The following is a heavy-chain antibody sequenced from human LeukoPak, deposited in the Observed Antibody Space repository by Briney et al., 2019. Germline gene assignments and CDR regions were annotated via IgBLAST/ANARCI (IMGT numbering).Heavy chain of an antibody. D-gene: IGHD5-18*01. CDR1: GGSISSGGYS. CDR2: IYHSGST. V-gene: IGHV4-30-2*01. Sequence: PSETLSLTCTVSGGSISSGGYSWSWIRQPPGKGLDWIGYIYHSGSTYYNPSLKSRVTISVDRSKNQFSLKLSSVTAADTAVYYCARGYTPMAYFDYWGQGTLVTVSS. J-gene: IGHJ4*02. CDR3: ARGYTPMAYFDY.